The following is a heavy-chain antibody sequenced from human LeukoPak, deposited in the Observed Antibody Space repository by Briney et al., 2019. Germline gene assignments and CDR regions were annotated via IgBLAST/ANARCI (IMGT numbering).Heavy chain of an antibody. CDR2: ISYGSRTK. CDR3: ARNFDY. J-gene: IGHJ4*02. V-gene: IGHV3-48*01. Sequence: GGSLRLSCAASGFTFSSYPMNWVRQAPGKGLEWASYISYGSRTKYYSDSVKGRFTISRDDAGNSLSLQMNSLRAEDTAVYYCARNFDYWGQGTLVTVSS. CDR1: GFTFSSYP.